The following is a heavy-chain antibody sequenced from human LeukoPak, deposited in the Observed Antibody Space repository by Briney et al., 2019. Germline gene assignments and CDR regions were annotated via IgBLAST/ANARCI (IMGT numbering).Heavy chain of an antibody. V-gene: IGHV3-74*01. CDR1: GFTFSSCW. CDR3: ARVDFWSGSYSHLNY. J-gene: IGHJ4*02. D-gene: IGHD3-3*01. CDR2: INSDASST. Sequence: PGGSLRLSCAASGFTFSSCWMHWVRQAPGKGLVWVSRINSDASSTSYADSVKGRFTISRDNAKNTLYLQMNSLRAEDTAVYYCARVDFWSGSYSHLNYWGQGTLVTVSS.